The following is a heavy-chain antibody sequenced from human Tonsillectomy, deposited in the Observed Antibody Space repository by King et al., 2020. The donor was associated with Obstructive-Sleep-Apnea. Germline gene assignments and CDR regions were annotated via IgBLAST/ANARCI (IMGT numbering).Heavy chain of an antibody. V-gene: IGHV3-30*02. CDR2: IRYDGSNK. Sequence: VQLVESGGGVVQPGGSLRLSCAASGFSFSSYGMHWVRQAPGKGLEGGAFIRYDGSNKYFADSVKGRFPISRDTSKKTLYLQMNSLRAEDTAVFYCAKATAAAGTFADYWGQGTLVTVSS. D-gene: IGHD6-13*01. CDR3: AKATAAAGTFADY. CDR1: GFSFSSYG. J-gene: IGHJ4*02.